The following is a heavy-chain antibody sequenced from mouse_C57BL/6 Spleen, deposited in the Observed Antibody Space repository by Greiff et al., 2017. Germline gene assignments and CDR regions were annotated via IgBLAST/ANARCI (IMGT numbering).Heavy chain of an antibody. V-gene: IGHV2-2*01. CDR3: ARRGLSTVVDYYAMDY. J-gene: IGHJ4*01. CDR1: GFSLTSYG. Sequence: VQGVESGPGLVQPSQSLSITCTVSGFSLTSYGVHWVRQSPGKGLEWLGVIWSGGSTDYNAAFISRLSISKDNSKSQVFVKMNSLQADDTAIYYCARRGLSTVVDYYAMDYWGQGTSVTVAS. CDR2: IWSGGST. D-gene: IGHD1-1*01.